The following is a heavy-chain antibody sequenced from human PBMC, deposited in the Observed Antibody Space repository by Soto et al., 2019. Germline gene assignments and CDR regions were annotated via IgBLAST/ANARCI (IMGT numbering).Heavy chain of an antibody. CDR1: GGSISSYY. Sequence: PSETLSLTCTDSGGSISSYYWSWIRQPPRKGLEWIGSIYYIGSTDYNPSLKSRVTISVDTSKNQFSLKLSSVTAADTAVYYCARGTMVRGVTAYYYYGMDVWGQGTTVTVSS. CDR3: ARGTMVRGVTAYYYYGMDV. CDR2: IYYIGST. D-gene: IGHD3-10*01. V-gene: IGHV4-59*05. J-gene: IGHJ6*02.